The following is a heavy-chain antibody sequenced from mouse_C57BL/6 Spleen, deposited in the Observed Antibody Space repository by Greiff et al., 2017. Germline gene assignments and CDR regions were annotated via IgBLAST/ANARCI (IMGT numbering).Heavy chain of an antibody. CDR2: ISDGGSYT. CDR1: GFTFSSYA. CDR3: ARDSDNYNY. V-gene: IGHV5-4*01. D-gene: IGHD1-3*01. J-gene: IGHJ2*01. Sequence: EVQGVESGGGLVKPGGSLKLSCAASGFTFSSYAMSWVRQTPEKRLEWVATISDGGSYTYYPDNVKGRFTISRDNAKNNLYLQMSHLKSEDTAMYYCARDSDNYNYWGQGTTLTVSS.